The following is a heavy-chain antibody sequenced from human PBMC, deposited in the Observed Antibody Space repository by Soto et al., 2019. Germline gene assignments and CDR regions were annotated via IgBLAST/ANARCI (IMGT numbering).Heavy chain of an antibody. CDR1: GFTFSSYA. Sequence: QVQLVESGGGVVQPGRSLRLSCAASGFTFSSYAMHWVRQAPGKGLEWVAVISYDGSNKYYADSVKGRFTISRDNSKNTLYLQMTSLRAEDTAVYYCASWPQIYYGSGSYGQDAFDIWGQGTMVTVSS. CDR2: ISYDGSNK. V-gene: IGHV3-30-3*01. J-gene: IGHJ3*02. CDR3: ASWPQIYYGSGSYGQDAFDI. D-gene: IGHD3-10*01.